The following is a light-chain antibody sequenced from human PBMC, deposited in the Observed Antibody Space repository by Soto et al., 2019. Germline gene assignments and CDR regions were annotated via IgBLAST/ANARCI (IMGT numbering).Light chain of an antibody. CDR1: ESISRH. J-gene: IGKJ5*01. CDR2: AAS. V-gene: IGKV1-39*01. Sequence: DIQMSQSPSSLSASVGDXVXXTXLAAESISRHLNWYQQKPGRAPDLLIYAASTLQNGVPSRFTGSGSGTEFTLTITGLQLEDFATYYCQQDYSTLATFGQGTRLEI. CDR3: QQDYSTLAT.